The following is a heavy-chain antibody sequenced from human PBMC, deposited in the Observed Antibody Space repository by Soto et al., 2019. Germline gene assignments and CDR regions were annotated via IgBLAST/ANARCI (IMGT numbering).Heavy chain of an antibody. CDR2: IIHIFGTA. J-gene: IGHJ6*02. Sequence: QVQLVQSGAEVKKPGSSVKVSCKASGGTFSSYANSWVRQAAEQALEWMGGIIHIFGTANYAQKFQGRVTITADESTSTAYMELSSLRSEDTAVYYCASYPRGRGYYYGMYVLGQGTTVTVSS. D-gene: IGHD1-26*01. CDR1: GGTFSSYA. CDR3: ASYPRGRGYYYGMYV. V-gene: IGHV1-69*12.